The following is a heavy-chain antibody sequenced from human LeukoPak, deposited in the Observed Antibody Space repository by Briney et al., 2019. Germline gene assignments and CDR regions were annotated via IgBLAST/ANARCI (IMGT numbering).Heavy chain of an antibody. CDR1: GFTFSSYA. D-gene: IGHD5-12*01. V-gene: IGHV3-23*01. CDR3: AKDMGMDLGAFDI. Sequence: GGSLRLSCAASGFTFSSYAMSGVRQAPGKGLEWVSAISGSGGSTYYADFVKGRFTISRDNSKNTLYLQMNSLRAEDTAVYYCAKDMGMDLGAFDIWGQGTMVTVSS. CDR2: ISGSGGST. J-gene: IGHJ3*02.